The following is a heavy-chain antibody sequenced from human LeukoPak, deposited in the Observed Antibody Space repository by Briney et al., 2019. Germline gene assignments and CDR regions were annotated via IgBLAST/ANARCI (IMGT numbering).Heavy chain of an antibody. J-gene: IGHJ4*02. CDR3: ARDLNILTGLFDY. Sequence: SETLSLTCTVSGGSISSSSYYWGWIRQPPGKGLEWIGSIYYSGSTYYNPSLKSRVTISVDTSKNQFSLKLSSVTAADTAVYYCARDLNILTGLFDYWGQGTLVTVSS. D-gene: IGHD3-9*01. CDR1: GGSISSSSYY. V-gene: IGHV4-39*07. CDR2: IYYSGST.